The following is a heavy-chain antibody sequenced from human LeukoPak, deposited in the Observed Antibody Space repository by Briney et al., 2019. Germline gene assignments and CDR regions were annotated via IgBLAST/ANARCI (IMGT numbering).Heavy chain of an antibody. CDR1: GFTFSSYS. V-gene: IGHV3-21*01. J-gene: IGHJ5*02. Sequence: GGTLRLSCAASGFTFSSYSINWVRQAPGKGLEWVSSISRSSSYIYYADSVKSRFTISRDNAKNSLYLQMNSLRAEDTAVYYCARDGEQDIVVVPAAPWFDPWGQGTLVTVSS. CDR2: ISRSSSYI. D-gene: IGHD2-2*01. CDR3: ARDGEQDIVVVPAAPWFDP.